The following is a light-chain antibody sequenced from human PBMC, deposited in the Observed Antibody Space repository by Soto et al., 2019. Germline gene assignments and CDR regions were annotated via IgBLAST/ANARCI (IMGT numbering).Light chain of an antibody. CDR3: QQSCSSARP. Sequence: MGSGQAAGAWPLSAGERATLAWRVSQRVSSSYLAWYQQKPGQAPRLLIYGASSRATGITARFRDSGSGTAFTLSITSLQSEDFALYFCQQSCSSARPFARGTRLEIK. J-gene: IGKJ5*01. V-gene: IGKV3-20*01. CDR2: GAS. CDR1: QRVSSSY.